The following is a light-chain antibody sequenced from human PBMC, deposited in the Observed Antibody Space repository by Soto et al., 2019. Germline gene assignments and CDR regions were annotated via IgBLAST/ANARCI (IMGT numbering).Light chain of an antibody. CDR3: NSYTSSSTYV. CDR2: DVS. V-gene: IGLV2-14*03. J-gene: IGLJ1*01. Sequence: QSVLTQPASVSGSPGQSITVSCTGTSSDVGGSDHVNWYQQHPGKAPKLMIFDVSNWPSGVSTRFSGSKSGNAASLTISGLQAEDEADYYCNSYTSSSTYVFGTGTKVTVL. CDR1: SSDVGGSDH.